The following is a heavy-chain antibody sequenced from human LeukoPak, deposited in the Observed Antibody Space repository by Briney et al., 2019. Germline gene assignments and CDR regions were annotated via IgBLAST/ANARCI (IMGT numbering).Heavy chain of an antibody. D-gene: IGHD3-3*01. V-gene: IGHV3-15*01. Sequence: KASETLSLTCTVSGGSISSYYWSWIRQPPGKGLEWVGRIKSTTDGGTTDYAASVKGRFTISRDDSKNTLYLQMNSLKTEDTAVYYCTTVEIPWGGYEVDAFDIWGQGTMVTVSS. CDR3: TTVEIPWGGYEVDAFDI. CDR2: IKSTTDGGTT. J-gene: IGHJ3*02. CDR1: GGSISSYY.